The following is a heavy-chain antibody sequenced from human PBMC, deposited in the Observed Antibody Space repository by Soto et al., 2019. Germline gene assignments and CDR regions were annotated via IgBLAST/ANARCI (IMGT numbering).Heavy chain of an antibody. D-gene: IGHD2-21*02. CDR3: ARRRYCGYDCYHKHYYGMDV. V-gene: IGHV1-69*08. Sequence: QVQLVQSGAEVKKPGSSVKVSCRASGDTFSSYTVNWVRQAPGRGLEWLGRIIPVLGTTDYAQKFKGRFTITADKSTNIVYMELSSLRSEDRAVYYCARRRYCGYDCYHKHYYGMDVWGQGTTVTVAS. CDR2: IIPVLGTT. J-gene: IGHJ6*02. CDR1: GDTFSSYT.